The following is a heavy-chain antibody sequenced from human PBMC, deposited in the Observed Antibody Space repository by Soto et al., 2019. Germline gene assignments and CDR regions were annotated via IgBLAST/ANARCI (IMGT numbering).Heavy chain of an antibody. Sequence: GGSLRLSCAASGFTFSSYAMSWVRQAPGKGLEWVSVISGRGGSTYYADSVKGRFTIARDNSKNTMYLQMNSLRAEDTAVYYCAKGQGIAARPDTNWGQGTLVTVSS. D-gene: IGHD6-6*01. V-gene: IGHV3-23*01. CDR3: AKGQGIAARPDTN. CDR1: GFTFSSYA. CDR2: ISGRGGST. J-gene: IGHJ4*02.